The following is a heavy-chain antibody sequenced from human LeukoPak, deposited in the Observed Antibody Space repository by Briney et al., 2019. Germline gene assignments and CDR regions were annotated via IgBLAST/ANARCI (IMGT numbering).Heavy chain of an antibody. J-gene: IGHJ4*02. V-gene: IGHV4-39*01. CDR2: IYYRGNT. CDR1: GGSISTNSYY. CDR3: MRRETYGSEKVDY. Sequence: SETLSLTCTVSGGSISTNSYYWGWIRQPPGKGLEWIGSIYYRGNTYYNSSLKSRVTISVDTSKNQFSLNLSSVTAADTAVYYCMRRETYGSEKVDYWGQGTLVTVSS. D-gene: IGHD3-10*01.